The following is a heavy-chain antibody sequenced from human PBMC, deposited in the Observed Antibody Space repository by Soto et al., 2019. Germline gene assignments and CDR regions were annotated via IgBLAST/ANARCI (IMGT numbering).Heavy chain of an antibody. Sequence: QVQLVQSGAEVKKPGASVKVSCKASGYTFTDYFMHWVRQAPGQGLEWMGWINPKSGDTNYAQKFQGSVTMTRDTSISTAYMELSSLRSDDTAVYYCARDLATVTTRALGYWGQGTLVTVSS. CDR3: ARDLATVTTRALGY. D-gene: IGHD4-4*01. CDR1: GYTFTDYF. CDR2: INPKSGDT. J-gene: IGHJ4*02. V-gene: IGHV1-2*02.